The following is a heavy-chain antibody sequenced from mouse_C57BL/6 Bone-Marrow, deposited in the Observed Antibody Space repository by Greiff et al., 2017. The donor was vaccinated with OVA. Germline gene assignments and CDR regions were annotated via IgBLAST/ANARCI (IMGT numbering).Heavy chain of an antibody. CDR2: SNPGSGGT. J-gene: IGHJ1*03. Sequence: QVQLKQSGAELVRPGTSVKVSCKASGYAFTNYLIEWVKQRPGQGLEWIGVSNPGSGGTNYNGKFKGKATLTADKSSSTAYMQLSSLTSEDSAVYFCARPNYRYFDVWGTGTTVTVSS. CDR1: GYAFTNYL. D-gene: IGHD1-3*01. CDR3: ARPNYRYFDV. V-gene: IGHV1-54*01.